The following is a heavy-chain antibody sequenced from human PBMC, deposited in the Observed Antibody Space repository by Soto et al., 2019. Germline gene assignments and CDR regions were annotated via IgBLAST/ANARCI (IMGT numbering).Heavy chain of an antibody. D-gene: IGHD2-2*01. V-gene: IGHV1-69*08. J-gene: IGHJ6*02. Sequence: QVQLVQSGAEVKKPGSSVKVSCKASGGTFSRYSITWVRQAPGHGLEWIGRIIPIFGIASYAQKFQGRVTITAVASTGTAYLELSSLRSDDTAVYYCAREDRDREPGVVQAAIDGMDVWGRGTTVTVSS. CDR3: AREDRDREPGVVQAAIDGMDV. CDR1: GGTFSRYS. CDR2: IIPIFGIA.